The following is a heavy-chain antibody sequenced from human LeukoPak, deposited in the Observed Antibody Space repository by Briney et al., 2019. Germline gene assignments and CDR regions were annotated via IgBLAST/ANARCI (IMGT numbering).Heavy chain of an antibody. J-gene: IGHJ4*02. CDR3: ARPTYYYDSSGPQEY. D-gene: IGHD3-22*01. V-gene: IGHV3-7*03. CDR2: IKEDGSGK. Sequence: PGGSLRLSCAASGFTFSSYEMNWVRQAPGKGLEWVANIKEDGSGKYYVDSVKGRFTISRDNAKNSLYLQMNSLRAEDTAMYYCARPTYYYDSSGPQEYWGQGTLVTVSS. CDR1: GFTFSSYE.